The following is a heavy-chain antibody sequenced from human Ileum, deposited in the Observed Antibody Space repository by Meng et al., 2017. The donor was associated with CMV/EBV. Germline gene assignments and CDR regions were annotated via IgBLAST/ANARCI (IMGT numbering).Heavy chain of an antibody. Sequence: ASVKVSCKASGYTFTSYGISWVRQAPGQGLEWMGWISAYNGNTHFAQKFQGRVTVTTDTSTTTAYLELRSLRSDDTAVYYCGRVGYCSSTSCYNTGNYFDYWGQGSLVTVSS. V-gene: IGHV1-18*01. CDR3: GRVGYCSSTSCYNTGNYFDY. CDR1: GYTFTSYG. D-gene: IGHD2-2*01. J-gene: IGHJ4*02. CDR2: ISAYNGNT.